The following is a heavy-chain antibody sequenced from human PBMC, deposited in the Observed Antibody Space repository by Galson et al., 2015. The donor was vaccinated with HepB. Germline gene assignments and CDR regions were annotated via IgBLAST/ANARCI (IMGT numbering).Heavy chain of an antibody. V-gene: IGHV5-51*03. CDR2: IYPDDSDT. D-gene: IGHD6-19*01. Sequence: QSGAEMKKPGESLKISCKGSGYSFTTYWIGWVRQMPGKGLEWMGIIYPDDSDTKYRPSFQGQVTISADKSISTAYLQWSSLKASDTAMCYCAARAGSSGWYTTAFDIWGQGTMVTVSS. CDR1: GYSFTTYW. J-gene: IGHJ3*02. CDR3: AARAGSSGWYTTAFDI.